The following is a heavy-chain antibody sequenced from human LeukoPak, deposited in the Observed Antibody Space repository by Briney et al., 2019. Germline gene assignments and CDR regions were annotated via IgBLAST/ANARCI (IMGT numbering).Heavy chain of an antibody. D-gene: IGHD4-17*01. CDR2: IYSGGST. Sequence: GGSLRHSCAASGFTFSSYAMSWVRQAPGKGLEWVSIIYSGGSTFYADSVKGRFTISRDNSKNTLYLQMNSLRAEDTAVYYCARVVDHDYGDYYLDYWGQGTLVTVSS. CDR3: ARVVDHDYGDYYLDY. CDR1: GFTFSSYA. J-gene: IGHJ4*02. V-gene: IGHV3-53*01.